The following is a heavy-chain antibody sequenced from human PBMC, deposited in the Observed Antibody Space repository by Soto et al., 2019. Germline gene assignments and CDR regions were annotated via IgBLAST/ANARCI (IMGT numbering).Heavy chain of an antibody. CDR2: IKEDGTEI. V-gene: IGHV3-7*01. CDR3: ARVREWGWFAP. Sequence: EVQLVESGGGLVQPGGSLRLSCVDSGFTFSDYWMGWVRQAPGKGLEWVANIKEDGTEIYYVDSVKGRFFISRDNANNSLYLQMNSLRAEDTAVYYCARVREWGWFAPWGQGTLVTVSS. CDR1: GFTFSDYW. D-gene: IGHD1-26*01. J-gene: IGHJ5*02.